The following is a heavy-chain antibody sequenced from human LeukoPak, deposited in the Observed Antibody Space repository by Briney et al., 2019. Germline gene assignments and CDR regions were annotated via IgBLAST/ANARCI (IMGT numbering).Heavy chain of an antibody. V-gene: IGHV4-59*08. CDR1: GGSFSGYY. D-gene: IGHD6-19*01. CDR3: ARHTAVAGTTDWFDP. CDR2: IYYSGST. J-gene: IGHJ5*02. Sequence: SETLSLTCAVYGGSFSGYYWSWIRQPPGKGLEWIGYIYYSGSTNYNPSLKSRVTISVDTSKNQFSLKLSSVTAADTAVYYCARHTAVAGTTDWFDPWGQGTPVTVSS.